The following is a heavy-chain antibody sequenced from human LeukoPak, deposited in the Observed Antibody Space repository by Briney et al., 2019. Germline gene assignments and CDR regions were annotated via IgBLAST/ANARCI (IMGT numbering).Heavy chain of an antibody. CDR2: ISVYNGKT. V-gene: IGHV1-18*01. J-gene: IGHJ4*02. CDR3: AISHSSSWDYFDC. CDR1: GYTFTSYG. D-gene: IGHD6-13*01. Sequence: ASVKVSCKASGYTFTSYGISWVRQAPGQGKEWMGWISVYNGKTNYEQKHHGRVTITTDTSTSTAYTELRSLRSDDTAVYYCAISHSSSWDYFDCWGQGTLVTVSS.